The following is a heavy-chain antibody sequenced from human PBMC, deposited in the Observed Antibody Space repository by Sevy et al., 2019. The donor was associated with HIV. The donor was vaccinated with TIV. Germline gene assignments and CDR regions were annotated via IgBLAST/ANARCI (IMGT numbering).Heavy chain of an antibody. Sequence: ATVKVSCKASGYTFTGYYMHWVRQAPGQGLEWMGRINPNSRGTNYTQKFQGRVTMTRDTSISTAYMELSRLRSDDTAVDYCARNLDYYVSGCYPLNFDYWGQGTTVTVSS. J-gene: IGHJ4*02. D-gene: IGHD3-10*01. V-gene: IGHV1-2*06. CDR1: GYTFTGYY. CDR2: INPNSRGT. CDR3: ARNLDYYVSGCYPLNFDY.